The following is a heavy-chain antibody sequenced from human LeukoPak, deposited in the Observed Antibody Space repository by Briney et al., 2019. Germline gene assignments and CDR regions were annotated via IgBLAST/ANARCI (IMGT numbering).Heavy chain of an antibody. D-gene: IGHD3-16*01. CDR2: IIQDGRVK. V-gene: IGHV3-74*01. Sequence: GGSLRLSCVTSGITFSNYYMHGVRQVPGEGRVGVSHIIQDGRVKSYADSGKGRFTISRDNAKNTVYLQLNNLRAEDTAVYYCATDDYRGLGYWGQGTLVTVSS. CDR1: GITFSNYY. CDR3: ATDDYRGLGY. J-gene: IGHJ4*02.